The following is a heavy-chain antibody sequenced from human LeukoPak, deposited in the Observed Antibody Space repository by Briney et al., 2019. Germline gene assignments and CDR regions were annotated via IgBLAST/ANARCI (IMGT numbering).Heavy chain of an antibody. V-gene: IGHV3-23*01. CDR3: AKGTYSSSPRDY. CDR1: GSXFSSWA. J-gene: IGHJ4*02. D-gene: IGHD6-6*01. Sequence: PGGSLRLSCAASGSXFSSWAISWVRQAPGKGLEWVSAISGSGGSTYYAGSVKGRFTFSRDNSKNTLFLQMNSLRAEDTAVYYCAKGTYSSSPRDYWGQGTLVTVSS. CDR2: ISGSGGST.